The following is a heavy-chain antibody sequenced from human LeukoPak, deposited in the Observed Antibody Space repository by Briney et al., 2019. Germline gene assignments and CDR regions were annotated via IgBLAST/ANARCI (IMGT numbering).Heavy chain of an antibody. V-gene: IGHV3-66*01. Sequence: GGSLRLSCAASGFTVSSNYMSWVRQAPGKGLEWVSVIYSGGSTYYADSVKGRFTISRDNSKNTLYLQMNSLRAEDTAVYYCARDRAQENSSGWARGYYYYYMDVWGKGTTVTISS. D-gene: IGHD6-19*01. CDR1: GFTVSSNY. CDR3: ARDRAQENSSGWARGYYYYYMDV. J-gene: IGHJ6*03. CDR2: IYSGGST.